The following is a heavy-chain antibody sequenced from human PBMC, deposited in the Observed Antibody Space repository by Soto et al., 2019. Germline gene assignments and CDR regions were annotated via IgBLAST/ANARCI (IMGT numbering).Heavy chain of an antibody. CDR1: GGSISSYY. V-gene: IGHV4-59*01. CDR2: IYYSGST. Sequence: PSETLSLTCTVSGGSISSYYWSWIRQPPGKGLEWIGYIYYSGSTNYNPSLKSRVTISVDTSKNQFSLKLSSVTAADTAVYYCARHAVVAATPAAFDIWGQGTMVTVSS. D-gene: IGHD2-15*01. J-gene: IGHJ3*02. CDR3: ARHAVVAATPAAFDI.